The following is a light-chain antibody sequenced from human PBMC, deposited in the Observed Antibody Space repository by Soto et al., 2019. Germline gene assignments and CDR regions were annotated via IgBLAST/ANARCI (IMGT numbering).Light chain of an antibody. Sequence: DIQMTQSPSTLSGSVGDSVAITCRASQTISSWLAWYQQKPGKAPKLLIYKASTLKSGVPSRLSGSGSGTEFTLTISSLQPDDFATYDCQHYNSYSEAFGQGTKVDIK. J-gene: IGKJ1*01. V-gene: IGKV1-5*03. CDR2: KAS. CDR1: QTISSW. CDR3: QHYNSYSEA.